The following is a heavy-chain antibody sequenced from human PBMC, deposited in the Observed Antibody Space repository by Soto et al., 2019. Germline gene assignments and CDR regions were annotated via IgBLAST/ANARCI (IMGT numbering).Heavy chain of an antibody. CDR2: ISPRSTFR. D-gene: IGHD2-21*01. CDR1: GFSFSDYY. CDR3: ARGGGGGLFEP. Sequence: VGSLRLSCATSGFSFSDYYMSWIRQAPGKGLEWISYISPRSTFRDYAESVKGRFTISRDSVKNSLYLQMNNLTAGDTGVYYCARGGGGGLFEPWGQGSLVTVSS. J-gene: IGHJ5*02. V-gene: IGHV3-11*06.